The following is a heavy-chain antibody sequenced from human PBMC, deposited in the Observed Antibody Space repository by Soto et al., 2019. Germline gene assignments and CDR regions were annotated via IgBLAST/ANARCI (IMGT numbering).Heavy chain of an antibody. CDR1: GYTFTDYF. J-gene: IGHJ4*02. D-gene: IGHD6-6*01. CDR3: AKRNSVSSGFDY. Sequence: GASVKISCKASGYTFTDYFIYWLRQAPGQGPEWMGWINPNSGGTNYAQKFQDRVTMTRDTSFSTAYMELSSLRSDDTAVYYCAKRNSVSSGFDYWGQGTLVTVSS. V-gene: IGHV1-2*02. CDR2: INPNSGGT.